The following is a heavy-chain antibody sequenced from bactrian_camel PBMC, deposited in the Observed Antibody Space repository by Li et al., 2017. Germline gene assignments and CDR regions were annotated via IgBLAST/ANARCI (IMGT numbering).Heavy chain of an antibody. CDR2: IYTGTGYT. Sequence: HVQLVESGGGLVQPGGSLRLSCAASAFTFSSYYMMSWVRQAPGKGLEWVSSIYTGTGYTHSADSVRGRFTIAQNNAKNTVYLQMNSLKPEDTAMYYCAPDSSPQMGCYWTRGTQVTVS. CDR1: AFTFSSYY. CDR3: APDSSPQMGCY. V-gene: IGHV3-2*01. D-gene: IGHD3*01. J-gene: IGHJ4*01.